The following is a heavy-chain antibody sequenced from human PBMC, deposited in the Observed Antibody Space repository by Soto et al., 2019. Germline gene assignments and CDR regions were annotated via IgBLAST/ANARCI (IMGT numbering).Heavy chain of an antibody. CDR3: ARNKCGGDCYPPAYYYYYGMDV. CDR1: GFTFSSYA. D-gene: IGHD2-21*02. V-gene: IGHV3-30-3*01. Sequence: GGSLRLSCAASGFTFSSYAMHWVRQAPGKGLEWVAVISYDGSNKYYADSVKGRFTISRDNSKNTLYLQMNSLRAEDTAVYYCARNKCGGDCYPPAYYYYYGMDVWGQGTTVTV. J-gene: IGHJ6*02. CDR2: ISYDGSNK.